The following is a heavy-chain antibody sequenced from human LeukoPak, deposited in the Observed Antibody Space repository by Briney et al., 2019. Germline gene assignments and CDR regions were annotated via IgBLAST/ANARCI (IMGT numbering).Heavy chain of an antibody. V-gene: IGHV1-46*03. J-gene: IGHJ4*02. Sequence: ASVKVSCKASGYTLTSYYMHWVRQAPGQGLEWMGIINPSGGSTSYAQKFQGRVTMTRDTSTSTVYMELSSLRSEDTAVYYCARVARYDFWSGYLNFDYWGQGTLVTVSS. CDR3: ARVARYDFWSGYLNFDY. D-gene: IGHD3-3*01. CDR2: INPSGGST. CDR1: GYTLTSYY.